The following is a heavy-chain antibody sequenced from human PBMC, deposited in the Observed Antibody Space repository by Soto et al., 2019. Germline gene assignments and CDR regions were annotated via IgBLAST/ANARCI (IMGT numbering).Heavy chain of an antibody. CDR1: GYSFTSTY. CDR2: INPGSGRA. D-gene: IGHD2-15*01. CDR3: ARDIVVVQASPVYVDAFEI. V-gene: IGHV1-46*03. J-gene: IGHJ3*02. Sequence: QVQLVQSGAAVKKPGASVKISCKASGYSFTSTYLHWVRQAPGQGLEWTGGINPGSGRANYAQKIQGRVTMTRDTSTTTVYMELSSLRSEDTAMYFCARDIVVVQASPVYVDAFEIWGQGTMVTVSS.